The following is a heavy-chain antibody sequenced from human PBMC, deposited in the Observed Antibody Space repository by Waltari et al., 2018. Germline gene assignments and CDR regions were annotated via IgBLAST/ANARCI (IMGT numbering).Heavy chain of an antibody. CDR1: GLTCSSYW. CDR3: VRAPSRWHEHGFYYYGLDV. J-gene: IGHJ6*02. CDR2: INSAGRTT. Sequence: EVQLVESGGVLVQPGGSLRLSCAASGLTCSSYWMHWGRQAPGKGLVWVSRINSAGRTTAYADSVKGRFTISRDNAKNTLNLPMNSLRAEDTAVYYCVRAPSRWHEHGFYYYGLDVWGQGTTVTVSS. V-gene: IGHV3-74*01. D-gene: IGHD6-13*01.